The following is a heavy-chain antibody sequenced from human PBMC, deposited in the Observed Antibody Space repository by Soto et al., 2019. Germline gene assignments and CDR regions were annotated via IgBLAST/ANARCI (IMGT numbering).Heavy chain of an antibody. J-gene: IGHJ4*02. V-gene: IGHV1-3*01. CDR1: GYTFTSFA. D-gene: IGHD3-10*01. CDR2: INAGNGNT. Sequence: GASVQVSCKASGYTFTSFAMHWVRQPPGPRLEWMGWINAGNGNTKYSQKFQGRVTITRNTSARTAYMELRSLRSEDTPVYYCARDSFFLRGTSYYYDSGNYQYYFVDWGQGTLVTVSS. CDR3: ARDSFFLRGTSYYYDSGNYQYYFVD.